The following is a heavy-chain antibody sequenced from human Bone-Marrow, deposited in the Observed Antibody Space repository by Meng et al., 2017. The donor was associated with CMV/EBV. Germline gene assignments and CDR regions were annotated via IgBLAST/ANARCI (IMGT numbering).Heavy chain of an antibody. CDR2: IYSGGSST. CDR1: GFTFSSYA. D-gene: IGHD3-22*01. Sequence: AACGFTFSSYAMSWVRQAPGKGLEWVSVIYSGGSSTYYADSVKGRFTISRDNSKNTLYLQMNSLRAEDTAVYYCAKLDSSGYYFSYWGQGTLVTVSS. CDR3: AKLDSSGYYFSY. J-gene: IGHJ4*02. V-gene: IGHV3-23*03.